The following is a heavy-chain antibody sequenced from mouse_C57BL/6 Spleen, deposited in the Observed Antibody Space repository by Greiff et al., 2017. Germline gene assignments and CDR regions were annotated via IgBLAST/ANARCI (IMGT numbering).Heavy chain of an antibody. CDR3: AKHDYDYDSYAMDY. CDR1: GFSLTSSG. CDR2: LWGGGST. J-gene: IGHJ4*01. D-gene: IGHD2-4*01. V-gene: IGHV2-9*01. Sequence: VTLVESGPGLVAPSQSLSITCTVSGFSLTSSGVAWVRQPPGKGLEWLGVLWGGGSTNYNSALMSRLSISKDNSKSQVFLKMNSLQTDDTAMYYCAKHDYDYDSYAMDYWGQGTSVTVSS.